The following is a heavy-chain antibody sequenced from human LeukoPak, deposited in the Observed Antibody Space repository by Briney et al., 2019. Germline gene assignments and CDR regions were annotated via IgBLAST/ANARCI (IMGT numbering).Heavy chain of an antibody. Sequence: ASVKVSCKPSGYTFTTYPIHWVRQAPGQGLEWMGWISAGNGNTKYSQRFQGRVTITRDTSATTAYMELSGLRSQDTAIYYCARGYSGYDFAFDIWGQGTVVTVSS. D-gene: IGHD5-12*01. CDR1: GYTFTTYP. J-gene: IGHJ3*02. CDR3: ARGYSGYDFAFDI. CDR2: ISAGNGNT. V-gene: IGHV1-3*01.